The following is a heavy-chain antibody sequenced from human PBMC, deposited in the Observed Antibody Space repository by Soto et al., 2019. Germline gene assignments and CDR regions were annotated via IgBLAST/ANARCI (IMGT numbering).Heavy chain of an antibody. V-gene: IGHV1-46*03. D-gene: IGHD6-13*01. Sequence: QVQLVQSGAEVKKPGASVKLSCKASGYTFTDYYIHWVRQAPGQGLEWMGTIIPSVGTTSYAQKFQDRVIMTRDTSTSAVYMELSSLRSEDTAVYYCARDLYSSSWYVRAFDIWGQGTMVIVSS. CDR3: ARDLYSSSWYVRAFDI. J-gene: IGHJ3*02. CDR2: IIPSVGTT. CDR1: GYTFTDYY.